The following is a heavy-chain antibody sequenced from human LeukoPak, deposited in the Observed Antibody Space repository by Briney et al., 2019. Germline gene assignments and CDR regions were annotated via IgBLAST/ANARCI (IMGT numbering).Heavy chain of an antibody. V-gene: IGHV1-8*01. Sequence: VATVKVSCKASVYSFTSYDINWVRQATGQGLEWMGWMNPNSGYTGYAQRFQGRITMTRNTSISTVYMELSSLRFEDTAIYYCARMTYDGSGPNPNWFDPWGQGTLVTVSS. CDR2: MNPNSGYT. CDR1: VYSFTSYD. J-gene: IGHJ5*02. D-gene: IGHD3-22*01. CDR3: ARMTYDGSGPNPNWFDP.